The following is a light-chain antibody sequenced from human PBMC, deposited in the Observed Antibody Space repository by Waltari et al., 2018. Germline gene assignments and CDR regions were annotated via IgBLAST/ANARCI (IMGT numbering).Light chain of an antibody. J-gene: IGLJ3*02. CDR1: SPNTVRNY. Sequence: QPVLPQPPSASGNPRQRVTITCSASSPNTVRNYVSWYQQLPGTAPKLLIYRNNQRPSGVPDRFSGSKSGTSASLAISGLRSEDEADYYCAAWDDSLSGPWVFGGGTKLTVL. V-gene: IGLV1-47*01. CDR2: RNN. CDR3: AAWDDSLSGPWV.